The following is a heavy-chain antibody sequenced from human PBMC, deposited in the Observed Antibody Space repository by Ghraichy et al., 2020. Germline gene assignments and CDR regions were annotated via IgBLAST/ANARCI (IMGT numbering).Heavy chain of an antibody. CDR3: VKDWSTNIYLDALHL. V-gene: IGHV3-9*01. CDR1: GFTFDDYA. CDR2: VSWNSQTI. D-gene: IGHD2-8*01. J-gene: IGHJ3*01. Sequence: GGSLRLSCAASGFTFDDYAMHWVRQITGKGLEWVSGVSWNSQTIAYADSVRGRFIISSDNAKNSLYLEMNSLRVEDTALYFCVKDWSTNIYLDALHLWGQGTLVTVSS.